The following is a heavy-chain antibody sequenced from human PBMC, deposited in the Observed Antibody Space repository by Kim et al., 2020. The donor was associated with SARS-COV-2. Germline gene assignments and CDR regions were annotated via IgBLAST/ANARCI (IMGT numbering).Heavy chain of an antibody. Sequence: GGSLRLSCSASGFTFSSYAMHWVRQAPGKGLEYVSAISSNGGSTYYADSVKGRFTISRDNSKNTLYLQMSSLRAEDTAVYYCVKDGEQWLDLTWFDYWGQGTLVTVSS. J-gene: IGHJ4*02. CDR3: VKDGEQWLDLTWFDY. CDR1: GFTFSSYA. D-gene: IGHD6-19*01. V-gene: IGHV3-64D*09. CDR2: ISSNGGST.